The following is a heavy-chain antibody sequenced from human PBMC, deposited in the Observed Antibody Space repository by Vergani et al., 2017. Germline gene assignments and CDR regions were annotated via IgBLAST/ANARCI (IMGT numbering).Heavy chain of an antibody. J-gene: IGHJ5*02. V-gene: IGHV3-9*02. Sequence: EVQLEESGGGLVLPGRSLRLSCVASGFTSAGYAMHWVRQAPGKGLEWVSGISWNSNSIGYADSVKGRFTISRDNAKNSLCLQMNSLRAEDTALYYCAKGLGTSSGGGWFDPWGQGTLVTVAS. CDR3: AKGLGTSSGGGWFDP. D-gene: IGHD6-6*01. CDR2: ISWNSNSI. CDR1: GFTSAGYA.